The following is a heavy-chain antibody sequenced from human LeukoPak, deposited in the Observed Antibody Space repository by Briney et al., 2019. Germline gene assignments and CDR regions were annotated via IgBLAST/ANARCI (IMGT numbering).Heavy chain of an antibody. J-gene: IGHJ6*02. Sequence: GGSLRLSCAASGFTFSSYSMSWVRQAPGKGLEWVSSISSSSSYMYYADSVKGRFTISRDNAKNSLYLQMNSLRAEDTAVYYCARGRYYGSGREYGMDVWGQGTTVTVSS. CDR3: ARGRYYGSGREYGMDV. D-gene: IGHD3-10*01. CDR1: GFTFSSYS. V-gene: IGHV3-21*01. CDR2: ISSSSSYM.